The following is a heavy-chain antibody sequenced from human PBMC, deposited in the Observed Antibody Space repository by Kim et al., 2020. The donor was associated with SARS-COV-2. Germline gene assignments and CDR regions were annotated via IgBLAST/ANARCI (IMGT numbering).Heavy chain of an antibody. V-gene: IGHV3-7*03. D-gene: IGHD6-19*01. CDR3: ARELRAGNDYYYGMDV. CDR1: GFTFSSYW. Sequence: GGSLRLSCAASGFTFSSYWMSWVRQAPGKGLEWVANIKQDGSEKYYVDSVKGRFTISRDNAKNSLYLQMNSLRAEDTAVYYCARELRAGNDYYYGMDVWGQGTTVTVSS. CDR2: IKQDGSEK. J-gene: IGHJ6*02.